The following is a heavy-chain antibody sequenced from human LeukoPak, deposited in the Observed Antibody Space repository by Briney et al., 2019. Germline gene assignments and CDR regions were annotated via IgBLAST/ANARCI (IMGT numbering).Heavy chain of an antibody. Sequence: SETLSLTCTVSGGSISSSSYYWGWIRQPPGKGLEWIGSIYYSGSTYYNPSLKSRVTISVDTSKNQFSPKLSSVTAADTAVYYCARRYSSSSPLDYWGQGTLVTVSS. CDR1: GGSISSSSYY. J-gene: IGHJ4*02. D-gene: IGHD6-6*01. V-gene: IGHV4-39*01. CDR3: ARRYSSSSPLDY. CDR2: IYYSGST.